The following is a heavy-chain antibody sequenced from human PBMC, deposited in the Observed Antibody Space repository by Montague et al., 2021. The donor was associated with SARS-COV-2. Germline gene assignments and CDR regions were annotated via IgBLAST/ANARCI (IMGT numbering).Heavy chain of an antibody. J-gene: IGHJ4*02. CDR2: ISGSGGST. CDR1: GITFSNYA. CDR3: AKVKGVAYYFDH. Sequence: SLRLSCAASGITFSNYAMSWVRQAPGKGLEWVSAISGSGGSTYYADSVKGRFTISRDNSKNTLYLQVSSLRAGDTAVYYCAKVKGVAYYFDHWGQGTLVTVSS. V-gene: IGHV3-23*01. D-gene: IGHD2-15*01.